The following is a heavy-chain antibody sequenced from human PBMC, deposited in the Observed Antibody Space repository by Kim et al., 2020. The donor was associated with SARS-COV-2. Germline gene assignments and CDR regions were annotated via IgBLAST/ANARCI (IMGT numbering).Heavy chain of an antibody. V-gene: IGHV4-59*08. CDR1: GGSISSYY. Sequence: SQTLSLTCTVSGGSISSYYWSWIRQPPGKGLEWIGYIYYSGSTNYNPSLKSRVTISVDTSKNQFSLKLSSVTAADTAVYYCAGAQGAPLNYGMDVWGQGTTVTVS. CDR3: AGAQGAPLNYGMDV. CDR2: IYYSGST. J-gene: IGHJ6*02.